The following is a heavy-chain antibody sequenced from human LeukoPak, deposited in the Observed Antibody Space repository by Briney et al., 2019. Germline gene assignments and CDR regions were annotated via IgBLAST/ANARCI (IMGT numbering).Heavy chain of an antibody. Sequence: GGALRLSCAASGFTFSSYSMNWVRQAPGEGREGVSYISSRSSTIYYADSVKGRFTISRDNAKNSLYLQMNSLRAEDTAVYYCARAVKFRGVMPFDYWGQGTLVTVSS. D-gene: IGHD3-16*01. V-gene: IGHV3-48*04. CDR2: ISSRSSTI. CDR1: GFTFSSYS. CDR3: ARAVKFRGVMPFDY. J-gene: IGHJ4*02.